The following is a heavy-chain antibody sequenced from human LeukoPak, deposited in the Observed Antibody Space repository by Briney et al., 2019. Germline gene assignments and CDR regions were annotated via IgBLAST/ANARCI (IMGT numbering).Heavy chain of an antibody. D-gene: IGHD3-22*01. J-gene: IGHJ4*02. V-gene: IGHV1-2*02. CDR3: ARDHRLYYDSSGYYSAVDY. Sequence: ASVKVSCKASGYTFTGYYMHWVRQAPGQGLEWMGWINPNSGGTNYAQKFQGRVTMTRDTSISTAYMELGRLRSDDTAVYYCARDHRLYYDSSGYYSAVDYWGQGTLVTVSS. CDR1: GYTFTGYY. CDR2: INPNSGGT.